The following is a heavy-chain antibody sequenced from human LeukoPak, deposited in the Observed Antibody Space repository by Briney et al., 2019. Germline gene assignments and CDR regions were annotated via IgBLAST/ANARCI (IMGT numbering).Heavy chain of an antibody. V-gene: IGHV4-59*01. J-gene: IGHJ4*02. Sequence: TSETLSLTCTVSGDSISSYYWSWIRQPPGKGLKWIGYIYYSGSTNYNPSLKSRVTISVDTSKSQFSLKLSSVTAADTAVYYCARDLGLNSDYWGQGTLVTVSS. CDR2: IYYSGST. D-gene: IGHD3/OR15-3a*01. CDR1: GDSISSYY. CDR3: ARDLGLNSDY.